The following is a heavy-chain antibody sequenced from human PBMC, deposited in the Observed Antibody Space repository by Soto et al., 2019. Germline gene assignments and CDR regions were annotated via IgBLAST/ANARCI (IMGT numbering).Heavy chain of an antibody. Sequence: GGSLRLSCAASGFDSTSYSMNWVRQAPGKGLEWVSSINEDSSYIYYAHSLRGRFTISRDNAKDSLYLQMNSLRAEDTAVYYCVRDFGWYFRSGYMDVWGDGATVTVSS. D-gene: IGHD3-3*01. CDR3: VRDFGWYFRSGYMDV. CDR2: INEDSSYI. CDR1: GFDSTSYS. V-gene: IGHV3-21*01. J-gene: IGHJ6*03.